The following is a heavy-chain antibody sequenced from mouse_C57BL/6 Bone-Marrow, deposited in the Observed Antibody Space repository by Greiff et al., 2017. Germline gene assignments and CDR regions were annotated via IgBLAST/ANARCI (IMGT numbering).Heavy chain of an antibody. Sequence: VQLQQPGAELVQPGASVTLSCKASGYTFTSYWMQWVKQRPGQCLEWIGEIDPSDSYTNYNQKFKGKATLTVDTSSSTDYMQLSSLTSEDSAVYYCARKVGWLLWDYWGQGTTRTVSS. V-gene: IGHV1-50*01. CDR1: GYTFTSYW. D-gene: IGHD2-3*01. J-gene: IGHJ2*01. CDR2: IDPSDSYT. CDR3: ARKVGWLLWDY.